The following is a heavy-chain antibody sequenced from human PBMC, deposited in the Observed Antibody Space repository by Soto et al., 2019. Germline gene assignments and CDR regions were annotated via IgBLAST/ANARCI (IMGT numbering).Heavy chain of an antibody. CDR2: IYYSGST. J-gene: IGHJ4*02. V-gene: IGHV4-31*11. D-gene: IGHD2-8*02. Sequence: SETLSLTCAVSGGSISSSNWWSWIRQLPGKGLEWIGYIYYSGSTYYNPSLKSRFTISLDTSKNQFSLKLSSVTAADTAVYYCARATSFSGHHGYWGQGTLVTVSS. CDR3: ARATSFSGHHGY. CDR1: GGSISSSNW.